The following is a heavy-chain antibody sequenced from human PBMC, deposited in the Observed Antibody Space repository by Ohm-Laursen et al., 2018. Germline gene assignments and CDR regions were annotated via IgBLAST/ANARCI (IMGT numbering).Heavy chain of an antibody. CDR3: ARYSSGRLYCYGMDV. V-gene: IGHV3-23*01. J-gene: IGHJ6*02. CDR1: GFTFSDYY. CDR2: ISGGADYI. Sequence: SLRLSCAASGFTFSDYYMSWVRQAPGKGLEWVSAISGGADYIFYADSVKGRFTISRDNSKNTLSLQMSSLRAEDTAIYYCARYSSGRLYCYGMDVWGQGTTVTVSS. D-gene: IGHD6-19*01.